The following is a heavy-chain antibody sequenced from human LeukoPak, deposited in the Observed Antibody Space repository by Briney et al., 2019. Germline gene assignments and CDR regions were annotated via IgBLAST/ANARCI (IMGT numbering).Heavy chain of an antibody. CDR2: NNLKSGGT. Sequence: ASVKVSCKASGHTFTDSLLHWVRQAPGQGLEYMGWNNLKSGGTFYAQRFRARVTMTRDTSISTAYMELSRLRSDDTAVYYCARVPITMVRGVIWWFDPWGQGTLVTVSS. J-gene: IGHJ5*02. CDR3: ARVPITMVRGVIWWFDP. V-gene: IGHV1-2*02. D-gene: IGHD3-10*01. CDR1: GHTFTDSL.